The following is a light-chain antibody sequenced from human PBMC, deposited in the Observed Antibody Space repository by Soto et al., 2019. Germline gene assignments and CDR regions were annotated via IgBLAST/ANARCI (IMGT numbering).Light chain of an antibody. CDR3: QQGNIFPWT. CDR1: QDIFNY. CDR2: AAS. V-gene: IGKV1-12*01. J-gene: IGKJ1*01. Sequence: EIQMTQSPSSVSASVGDRVTITGRASQDIFNYLAWYQQKPGKAPKLLIYAASCLQNGVPSRFSGSGSGTDFSLTISSLQPEDFASYYCQQGNIFPWTFGQGTKVDIK.